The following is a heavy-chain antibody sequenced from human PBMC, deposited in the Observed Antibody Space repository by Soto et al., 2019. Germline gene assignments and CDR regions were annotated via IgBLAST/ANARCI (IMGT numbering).Heavy chain of an antibody. V-gene: IGHV4-34*01. D-gene: IGHD2-21*01. CDR3: FQN. Sequence: PSETLSLTCAVYGGSFSGYYWSWIRQPPGKGLEWIGEINHSGSTISKDTSKNQAVLTMTKLDPADTATYYCARVWWFGEKEYFQNWGQGTLVTVSS. J-gene: IGHJ1*01. CDR2: INHSGST. CDR1: GGSFSGYY.